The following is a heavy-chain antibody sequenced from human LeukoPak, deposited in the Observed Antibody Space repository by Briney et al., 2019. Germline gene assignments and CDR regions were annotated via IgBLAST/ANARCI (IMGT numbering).Heavy chain of an antibody. J-gene: IGHJ6*03. CDR2: IRYDGSNK. CDR3: ARVSYNYMDV. Sequence: GGSLRLSCAASGFTFSSYGMHWVRQAPGKGLEWVAFIRYDGSNKYYADSVKGRFTISRDNAKNSLYLQMNSLRAEDTAVYYCARVSYNYMDVWGKGTTVTVSS. CDR1: GFTFSSYG. V-gene: IGHV3-30*02.